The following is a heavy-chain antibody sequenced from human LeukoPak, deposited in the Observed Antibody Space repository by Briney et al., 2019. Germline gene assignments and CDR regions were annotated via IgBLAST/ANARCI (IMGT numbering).Heavy chain of an antibody. V-gene: IGHV1-18*01. Sequence: ASVKVSCKASGHTFTSYGISWVRQAPGQEREWMGWISAYNGNTKYAQKLQGKVTMTTDTSTSTAYMELRSLRSDDTAVYYCARDRRGIDYWGQGTLVTVSS. D-gene: IGHD3-16*01. CDR2: ISAYNGNT. CDR1: GHTFTSYG. CDR3: ARDRRGIDY. J-gene: IGHJ4*02.